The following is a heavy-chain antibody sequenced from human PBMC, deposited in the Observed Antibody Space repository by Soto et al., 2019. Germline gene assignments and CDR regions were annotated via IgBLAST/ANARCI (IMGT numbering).Heavy chain of an antibody. J-gene: IGHJ6*02. CDR1: GGTFSSYA. Sequence: ASVKVSCKASGGTFSSYAISWVRQAPGQGLEWMGGIIPIFGTANYAQKFQGRVTITADESTSTAYMELSSLRAEDTAVYYCARDMVVGYYYGSGSYFVPRDTSHYYYYYGMDVWGQGTTVTVSS. CDR2: IIPIFGTA. D-gene: IGHD3-10*01. CDR3: ARDMVVGYYYGSGSYFVPRDTSHYYYYYGMDV. V-gene: IGHV1-69*13.